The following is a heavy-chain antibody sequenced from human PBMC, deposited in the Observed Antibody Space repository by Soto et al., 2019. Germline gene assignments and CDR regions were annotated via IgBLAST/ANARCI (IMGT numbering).Heavy chain of an antibody. Sequence: EVQLVESGGGLVQPGGSLRLSCAASGFTLRSYSMNWVRQPPGKGLEWVSYISSSSSTIYYADSVKGRFAISRDNAKNSLYLQMNSLRDEDTAVYYCARGAPYCSGGSCYGADYWGQGTLVTVSS. CDR3: ARGAPYCSGGSCYGADY. CDR1: GFTLRSYS. J-gene: IGHJ4*02. CDR2: ISSSSSTI. D-gene: IGHD2-15*01. V-gene: IGHV3-48*02.